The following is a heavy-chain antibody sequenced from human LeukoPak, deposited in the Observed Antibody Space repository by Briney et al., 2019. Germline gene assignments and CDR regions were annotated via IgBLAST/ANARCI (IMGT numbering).Heavy chain of an antibody. Sequence: GESLKIACKGSGYSFTNYWIGWVRQMPGKGLEWMGIISPDGSDTRYSPSFQGQVTISADKSITTAYLQWSSLKASDTAMYYCARLTSSWSFDYWGQGTLVTVSS. CDR2: ISPDGSDT. CDR3: ARLTSSWSFDY. D-gene: IGHD6-13*01. V-gene: IGHV5-51*01. J-gene: IGHJ4*02. CDR1: GYSFTNYW.